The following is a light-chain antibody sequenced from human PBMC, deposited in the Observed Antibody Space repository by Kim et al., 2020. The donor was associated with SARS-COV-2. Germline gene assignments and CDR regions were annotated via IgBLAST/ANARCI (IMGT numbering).Light chain of an antibody. J-gene: IGKJ2*01. CDR3: KQTITTPYT. Sequence: DIQMTQSPVSLSVTPGESASITCRSSQSLRHSNGNYYLDWYQQKPGQSPQLLSYSCTNRASVVSDRFGGSGAGTDSTLKSSRVQADYAAVYYCKQTITTPYTFGQGTKLEI. V-gene: IGKV2-28*01. CDR1: QSLRHSNGNYY. CDR2: SCT.